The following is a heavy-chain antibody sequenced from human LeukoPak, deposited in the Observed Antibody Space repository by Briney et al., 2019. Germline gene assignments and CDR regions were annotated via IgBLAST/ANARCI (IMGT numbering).Heavy chain of an antibody. CDR3: ARGAKYYDILTGYYTYYYYYGMDV. Sequence: KPSETLSFTCTVSGGSISSSSYYWGWIRQPPGKGLEWIGSIYYSGSTYYNPSLKSRVTISVDTSKNQFSLKLSSVTAADTAVYYCARGAKYYDILTGYYTYYYYYGMDVWGQGTTVTVSS. D-gene: IGHD3-9*01. CDR1: GGSISSSSYY. CDR2: IYYSGST. J-gene: IGHJ6*02. V-gene: IGHV4-39*01.